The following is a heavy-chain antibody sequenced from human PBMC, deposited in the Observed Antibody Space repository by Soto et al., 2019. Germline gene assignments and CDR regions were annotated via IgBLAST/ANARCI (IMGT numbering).Heavy chain of an antibody. Sequence: QVQLVQSGAEVKKPGASVRVSCKASGYTFTDYYLHWVRQAPGQGLEWMGWINPITGDTKSTQKFQARVTMTRDTSIGTASLELTSLTSDDTAVFYCARVTSFQDGMDVWGQGTMVSVS. CDR1: GYTFTDYY. CDR2: INPITGDT. D-gene: IGHD2-2*01. CDR3: ARVTSFQDGMDV. V-gene: IGHV1-2*02. J-gene: IGHJ6*02.